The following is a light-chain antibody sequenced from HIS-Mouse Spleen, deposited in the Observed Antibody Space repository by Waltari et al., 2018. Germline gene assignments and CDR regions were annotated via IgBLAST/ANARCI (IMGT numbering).Light chain of an antibody. CDR3: GTWDSSLSAWV. Sequence: QSVLTQPPSVSAAPGQKVTISCSGSSSNIGNNYVSWYQQLPGTAPKLLIYDKNKRPSGIPDLFSGPKSGTSATLGITGRQTGDEADYYCGTWDSSLSAWVFGGGTKLTVL. J-gene: IGLJ3*02. CDR2: DKN. CDR1: SSNIGNNY. V-gene: IGLV1-51*01.